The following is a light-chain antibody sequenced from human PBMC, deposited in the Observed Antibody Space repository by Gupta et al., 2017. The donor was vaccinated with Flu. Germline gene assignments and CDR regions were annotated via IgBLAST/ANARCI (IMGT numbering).Light chain of an antibody. V-gene: IGKV1-5*03. CDR3: QQDYTYWT. CDR1: KSIICG. Sequence: SPSNMSSSVGDRGTNPCRNNKSIICGLSWEQQKPEQAPKLIIYKGSEGERGDTYCFGGSGDKKEFTRTSSRRQSDVCANYYDQQDYTYWTFGQGTKVEIK. CDR2: KGS. J-gene: IGKJ1*01.